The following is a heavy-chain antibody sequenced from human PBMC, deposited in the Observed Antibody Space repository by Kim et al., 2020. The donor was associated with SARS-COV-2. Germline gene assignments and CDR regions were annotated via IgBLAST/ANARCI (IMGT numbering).Heavy chain of an antibody. J-gene: IGHJ6*02. CDR1: GYTFTGYY. CDR2: INPNSGGT. V-gene: IGHV1-2*04. Sequence: ASVKVSCKASGYTFTGYYMHWVRQAPGQGLEWMGWINPNSGGTNYAQKFQGWVTTTRDTSISTAYMELSRLRSDDTAVYYCARGSSWPTVYYYYGMDVWGQGTTVTVSS. D-gene: IGHD6-13*01. CDR3: ARGSSWPTVYYYYGMDV.